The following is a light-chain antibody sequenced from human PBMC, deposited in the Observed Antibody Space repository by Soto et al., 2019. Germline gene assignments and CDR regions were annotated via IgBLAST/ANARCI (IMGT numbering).Light chain of an antibody. CDR2: WAS. CDR3: QQFYSFPLT. Sequence: DIVMTQSPDSLAVSLGERATVNCKSSQSVLYSSNNKNYLAWYQQKPGQPPKLLVYWASTRESGVPDRFSASGSGTDFTLTISSLQAEDVAVYYCQQFYSFPLTFGGGTKVEIK. J-gene: IGKJ4*01. CDR1: QSVLYSSNNKNY. V-gene: IGKV4-1*01.